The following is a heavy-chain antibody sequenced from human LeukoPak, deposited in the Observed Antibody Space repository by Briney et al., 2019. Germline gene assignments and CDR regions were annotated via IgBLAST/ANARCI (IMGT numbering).Heavy chain of an antibody. CDR1: GGSINSHY. V-gene: IGHV4-59*11. CDR3: ASRPADSTWYGVFDY. D-gene: IGHD6-13*01. Sequence: SETLSLTCTVSGGSINSHYWSWLRQPPGKGLEWIGYVFYPGSTNYNPSLKSRVTMSLDTSTDQFSLRLTSVTAADTAIYYCASRPADSTWYGVFDYWSQGTLVTVSS. CDR2: VFYPGST. J-gene: IGHJ4*02.